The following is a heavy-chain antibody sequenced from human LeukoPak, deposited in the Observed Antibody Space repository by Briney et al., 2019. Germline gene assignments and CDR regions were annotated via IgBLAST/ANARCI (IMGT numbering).Heavy chain of an antibody. D-gene: IGHD1-14*01. CDR2: LYSDGNT. Sequence: GGSLRLSCAASGFTVITNDRTWVRQAPGKGLEWVSVLYSDGNTKYADSVQGRFTISRDNSKNTLYLEMNSLSPDDTAVYYCATSVEPLAANTLAYWGQGTLVTVSS. CDR1: GFTVITND. V-gene: IGHV3-53*01. CDR3: ATSVEPLAANTLAY. J-gene: IGHJ4*02.